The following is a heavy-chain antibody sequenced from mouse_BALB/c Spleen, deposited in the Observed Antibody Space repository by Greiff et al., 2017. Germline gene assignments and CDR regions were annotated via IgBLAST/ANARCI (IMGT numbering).Heavy chain of an antibody. CDR3: ARSGGYEGNYAMDY. Sequence: QVQLKQSGAELARPGASVKLSCKASGYTFTDYYINWVKQRTGQGLEWIGEIYPGSGNTYYNEKFKGKATLTADKSSSTAYMQLSSLTSEDSAVYFCARSGGYEGNYAMDYWGQGTSVTVSS. CDR1: GYTFTDYY. V-gene: IGHV1-77*01. CDR2: IYPGSGNT. J-gene: IGHJ4*01. D-gene: IGHD2-14*01.